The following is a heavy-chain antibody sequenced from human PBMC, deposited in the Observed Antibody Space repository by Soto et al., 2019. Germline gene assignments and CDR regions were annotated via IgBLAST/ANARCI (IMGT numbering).Heavy chain of an antibody. CDR3: ARVISSGWRRYFDY. D-gene: IGHD6-19*01. J-gene: IGHJ4*02. V-gene: IGHV4-59*01. CDR1: GGSISSYY. Sequence: SSETLSLTCPVSGGSISSYYWSWIRQPPGKGLEWIGYIYYSGSTNYNPSLKSRVTISVDTSKNQFSLKLSSVTAADTAVYYCARVISSGWRRYFDYWGQGTLVTVSS. CDR2: IYYSGST.